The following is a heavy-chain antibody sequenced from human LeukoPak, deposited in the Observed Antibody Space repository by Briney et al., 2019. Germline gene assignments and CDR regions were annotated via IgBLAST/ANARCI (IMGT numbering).Heavy chain of an antibody. CDR3: ALYSSTWY. V-gene: IGHV1-46*01. CDR1: GYAFTTYY. Sequence: ASVKVSCKASGYAFTTYYIHWVRQAPGQGLEWMGIINPTGGSTTYAQKFQGRVTMTRDTSTSTVFMEVNSLRSEDTAVYYCALYSSTWYWGQGTLVTVSS. D-gene: IGHD6-13*01. CDR2: INPTGGST. J-gene: IGHJ4*02.